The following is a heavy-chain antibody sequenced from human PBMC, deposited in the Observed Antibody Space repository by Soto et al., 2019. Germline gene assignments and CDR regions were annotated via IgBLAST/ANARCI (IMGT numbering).Heavy chain of an antibody. J-gene: IGHJ5*02. CDR3: ARPLVMYGGWFDP. V-gene: IGHV3-21*01. D-gene: IGHD4-17*01. CDR1: GFTFSSYS. CDR2: ISSSSSYI. Sequence: GGSLRLSCAASGFTFSSYSMNWVRQAPGKGLEWVSSISSSSSYIYYADSVKGRFTISRDNAKNSLYLQMNSLRAEDTAVYYCARPLVMYGGWFDPWGQGTLVTVSS.